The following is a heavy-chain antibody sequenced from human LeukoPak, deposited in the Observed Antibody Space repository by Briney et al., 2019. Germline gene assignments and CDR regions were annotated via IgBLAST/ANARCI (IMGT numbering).Heavy chain of an antibody. CDR1: GYTLTGYY. D-gene: IGHD6-19*01. Sequence: GASVKVSCKASGYTLTGYYMHWVRQAPGQGLEWMGWINPNSSDTNYAQKCQGRVTITRDNSISTAYTELSRLRSDDTAVYYCARVMSIAVDIWFVPWGEGTLVTVSS. V-gene: IGHV1-2*02. CDR2: INPNSSDT. CDR3: ARVMSIAVDIWFVP. J-gene: IGHJ5*02.